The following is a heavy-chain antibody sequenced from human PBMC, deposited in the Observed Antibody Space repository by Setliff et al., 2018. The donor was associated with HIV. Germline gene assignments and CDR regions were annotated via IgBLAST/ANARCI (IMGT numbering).Heavy chain of an antibody. CDR1: GYSISGGYY. Sequence: PSETLSLTCAVSGYSISGGYYWGWIRQPPGKGLEWIGSIYHSGPTYYNPSLKSRVTISLDTSKNQFSLKLSSVTASDTAVFYCARQGGPVYGGSSGVFDCWGQGTLVTVSS. D-gene: IGHD2-15*01. CDR2: IYHSGPT. V-gene: IGHV4-38-2*01. CDR3: ARQGGPVYGGSSGVFDC. J-gene: IGHJ4*02.